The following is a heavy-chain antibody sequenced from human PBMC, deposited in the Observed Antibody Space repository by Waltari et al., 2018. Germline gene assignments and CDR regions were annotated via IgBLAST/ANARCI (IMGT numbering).Heavy chain of an antibody. V-gene: IGHV1-69*12. J-gene: IGHJ6*03. CDR2: TIPIFGTA. CDR3: ARGQQWLVSGYYYYYMDV. Sequence: QVQLVQSGAEVKKPGSSVKVSCKASGGTFSSYAISWVRQAPGQGLEWMGGTIPIFGTANYAQKFQGRVTITADESTSTAYMELSSLRSEDTAVYYCARGQQWLVSGYYYYYMDVWGKGTTVTISS. D-gene: IGHD6-19*01. CDR1: GGTFSSYA.